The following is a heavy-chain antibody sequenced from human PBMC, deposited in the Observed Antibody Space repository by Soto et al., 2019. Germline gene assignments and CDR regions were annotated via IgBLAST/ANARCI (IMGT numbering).Heavy chain of an antibody. CDR2: ISAYNGNT. CDR1: GYTFTSYG. CDR3: AGRRTGYYNGAFDI. Sequence: ASVKVSCKASGYTFTSYGISWVRQAPGQGLEWMGWISAYNGNTNYAQKLQGRVTMTTDTSTSTAYMELRSLRSDDTAVYYCAGRRTGYYNGAFDIRGQGTMVTVSS. V-gene: IGHV1-18*01. J-gene: IGHJ3*02. D-gene: IGHD3-9*01.